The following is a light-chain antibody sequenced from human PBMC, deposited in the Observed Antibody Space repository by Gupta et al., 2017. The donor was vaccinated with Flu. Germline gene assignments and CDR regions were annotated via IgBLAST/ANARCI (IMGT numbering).Light chain of an antibody. CDR1: SSDVGRSDS. J-gene: IGLJ1*01. Sequence: SALTQPASVSVSPGQSITISCTGTSSDVGRSDSVSWYQQHPGKAPKLLIYDVSNRPSGVASRFSGSKSGNTASMTIAGLQAEDETDYYCSSDTSISTFYVFGTGTKVTVL. CDR2: DVS. CDR3: SSDTSISTFYV. V-gene: IGLV2-14*01.